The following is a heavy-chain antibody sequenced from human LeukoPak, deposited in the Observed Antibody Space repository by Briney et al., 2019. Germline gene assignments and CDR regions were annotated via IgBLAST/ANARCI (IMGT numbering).Heavy chain of an antibody. Sequence: GGSLRLSCAASGFTFSNYAMHWVRQAPGKGLEYVSAISSNGGSTYYANSVKGRFTISRDNSKNTLYLQMGSLRAEDMAVYYCATGPGGAFDIWGQGTMVTVSS. CDR2: ISSNGGST. V-gene: IGHV3-64*01. D-gene: IGHD3-16*01. J-gene: IGHJ3*02. CDR3: ATGPGGAFDI. CDR1: GFTFSNYA.